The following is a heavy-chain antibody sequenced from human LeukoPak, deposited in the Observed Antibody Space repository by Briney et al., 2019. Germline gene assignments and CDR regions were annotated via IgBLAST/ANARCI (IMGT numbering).Heavy chain of an antibody. CDR3: AREILVPGVNLVNWFDS. J-gene: IGHJ5*01. D-gene: IGHD3-10*01. Sequence: SETLSLTCTVSGGSIIDYYWNWIRQSAGKELEYIGRISGGGATSYNPSLQSRITMSVDTSKNQFSLHLTSVTAADTAIYYCAREILVPGVNLVNWFDSWGQGFLVTVSS. CDR1: GGSIIDYY. V-gene: IGHV4-4*07. CDR2: ISGGGAT.